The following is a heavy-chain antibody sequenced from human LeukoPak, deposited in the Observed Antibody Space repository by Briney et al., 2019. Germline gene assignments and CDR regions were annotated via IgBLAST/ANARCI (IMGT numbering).Heavy chain of an antibody. J-gene: IGHJ4*02. D-gene: IGHD3-16*01. CDR1: GYTFTGYY. Sequence: GASVKVSCKASGYTFTGYYMHWVRQAPGQGLEWMGWINPNSGGTNYAQKFQGRVTMTRDTSISTAYMELSRLRSDDTAVYYCARVGAPSFLFGDYFDYWGQGTLVTVSS. V-gene: IGHV1-2*02. CDR2: INPNSGGT. CDR3: ARVGAPSFLFGDYFDY.